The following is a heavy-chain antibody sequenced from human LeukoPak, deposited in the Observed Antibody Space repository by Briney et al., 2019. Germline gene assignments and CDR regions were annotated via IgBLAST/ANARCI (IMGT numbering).Heavy chain of an antibody. V-gene: IGHV3-74*01. Sequence: PGGSLRLSCAASGFTFSSYWMHWVRQAPGKGLVWVSRINSDGSSTSYADSVKGRFTISRDNAKNTLYLQMNSLRAEDTAVYYCARAVRGYSCGYLYWGQGTLVTVSS. J-gene: IGHJ4*02. CDR3: ARAVRGYSCGYLY. CDR1: GFTFSSYW. D-gene: IGHD5-18*01. CDR2: INSDGSST.